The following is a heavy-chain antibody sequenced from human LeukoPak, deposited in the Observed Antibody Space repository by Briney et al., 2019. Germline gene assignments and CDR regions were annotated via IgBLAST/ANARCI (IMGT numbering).Heavy chain of an antibody. V-gene: IGHV3-11*06. CDR3: ARLVVVAATPGYFDY. CDR1: GFTFSDYY. J-gene: IGHJ4*02. Sequence: GGSLRLSCAASGFTFSDYYMSWVRQAPGKGLEWVSYITSSSYTNYADSVKDRFTISRDNAKNSLYLQMNSLRAEDTAIYYCARLVVVAATPGYFDYWGQGTLVTVSS. D-gene: IGHD2-15*01. CDR2: ITSSSYT.